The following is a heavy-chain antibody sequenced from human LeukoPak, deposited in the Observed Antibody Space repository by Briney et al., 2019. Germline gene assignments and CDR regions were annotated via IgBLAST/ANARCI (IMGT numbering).Heavy chain of an antibody. J-gene: IGHJ6*04. CDR1: GFTFDDYA. CDR2: ISWNSGSI. D-gene: IGHD3-10*01. Sequence: GGSLRLSCAASGFTFDDYAMHWVRQAPGKGLEWVSGISWNSGSIGYADSVKGRFTISRDNAKNSLYLQMNSLRVEDMALYYCAKDKNTYYYGSGSLFDVWGKGTTVTVSS. CDR3: AKDKNTYYYGSGSLFDV. V-gene: IGHV3-9*03.